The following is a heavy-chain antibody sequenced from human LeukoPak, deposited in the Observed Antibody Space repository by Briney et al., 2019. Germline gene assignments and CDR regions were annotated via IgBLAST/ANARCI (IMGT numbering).Heavy chain of an antibody. J-gene: IGHJ4*02. CDR2: INHSGST. V-gene: IGHV4-34*01. CDR3: ALRDSSGYYPDY. D-gene: IGHD3-22*01. Sequence: PSETLSLTCAVYGGSFSGYYWSWTRQPPGKGLEWIGEINHSGSTNHNPSLKSRVTISVDTSKNQFSLKLSSVTAADTAVYYCALRDSSGYYPDYWGQGTLVTVSS. CDR1: GGSFSGYY.